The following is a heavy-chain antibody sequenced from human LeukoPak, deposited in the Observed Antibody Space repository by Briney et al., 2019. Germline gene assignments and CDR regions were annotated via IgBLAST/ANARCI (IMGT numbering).Heavy chain of an antibody. CDR1: GFTFSAYS. CDR3: AREHSYIYGSQYFDL. J-gene: IGHJ2*01. D-gene: IGHD5-18*01. CDR2: IGRGTSGT. V-gene: IGHV3-48*01. Sequence: GGSLRLSCAASGFTFSAYSMNWVRQAPRKGPEWLSYIGRGTSGTHYADSVQGRFTISRDDDKNSLYLQMYSLRVEDTAIYYCAREHSYIYGSQYFDLWGRGALVTVSS.